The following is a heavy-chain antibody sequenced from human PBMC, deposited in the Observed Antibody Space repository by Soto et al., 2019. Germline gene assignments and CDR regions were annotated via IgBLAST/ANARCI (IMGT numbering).Heavy chain of an antibody. CDR3: ARRPKRGSFAWCFDY. CDR1: GGSITSNAYY. D-gene: IGHD1-26*01. V-gene: IGHV4-39*01. Sequence: QLQLQESGPGLVKPSETLSLTCTVSGGSITSNAYYWGWIRQPPGKGLEWLGYIYYSGSASYNPPLKRRVTMSVDTSKNQFSLKLSSVTAADTAVYYCARRPKRGSFAWCFDYWGQGTLVTVSS. J-gene: IGHJ4*02. CDR2: IYYSGSA.